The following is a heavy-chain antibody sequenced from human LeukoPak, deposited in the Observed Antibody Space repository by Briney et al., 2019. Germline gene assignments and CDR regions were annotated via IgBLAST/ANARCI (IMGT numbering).Heavy chain of an antibody. J-gene: IGHJ5*02. CDR2: ISSSSSYI. CDR1: GFTLSSSE. Sequence: GGSLRLSCAASGFTLSSSEMNWVRQAPGKGLEWVSSISSSSSYIYYADSVKGRFTISRDNAKNSLYLQMNSLRAEDTAVYYCARPKDIAVAGNRWFDPWGQGTLVTVSS. CDR3: ARPKDIAVAGNRWFDP. D-gene: IGHD6-19*01. V-gene: IGHV3-21*01.